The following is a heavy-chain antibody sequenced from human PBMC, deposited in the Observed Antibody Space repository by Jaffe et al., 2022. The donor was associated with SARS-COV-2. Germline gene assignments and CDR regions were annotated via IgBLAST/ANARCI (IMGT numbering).Heavy chain of an antibody. CDR2: ISHDGGKK. CDR1: GLTFNYYG. CDR3: AKDSNGDWNYDFGWSSDY. J-gene: IGHJ4*02. Sequence: QVQLVESGGGVVQPGRSLRLSCAASGLTFNYYGMNWVRQAPGKGLEWVALISHDGGKKYYGDSVKGRFTISRDNSKNTLFLQMNSLRAEDTAVYYCAKDSNGDWNYDFGWSSDYWGQGTLVIVSS. D-gene: IGHD1-7*01. V-gene: IGHV3-30*18.